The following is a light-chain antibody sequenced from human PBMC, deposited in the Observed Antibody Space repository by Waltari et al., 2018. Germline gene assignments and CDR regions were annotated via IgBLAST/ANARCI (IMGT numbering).Light chain of an antibody. CDR3: QSYDTSNWV. Sequence: NFMLTQPHSVSESPVKTVTISCTRSSGSIASNFLQWYQQRPGSAPTTVIYEDDQRPSGVPDRFSGSIDSSSNSASLTISGLETEDEADYYCQSYDTSNWVFGGGTKLTVL. CDR2: EDD. J-gene: IGLJ3*02. CDR1: SGSIASNF. V-gene: IGLV6-57*04.